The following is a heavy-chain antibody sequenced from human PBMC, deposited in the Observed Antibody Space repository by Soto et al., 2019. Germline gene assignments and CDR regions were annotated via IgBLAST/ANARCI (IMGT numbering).Heavy chain of an antibody. CDR3: ARTEYGGNIGGAYDI. CDR2: VYFSGST. J-gene: IGHJ3*02. CDR1: GGSISSSSHY. Sequence: TSETLSLTCTVSGGSISSSSHYWGWIRQPPGKGLEWIATVYFSGSTYYTPSLRSRVTISVDTSKNQFSLKLTSVTSADMAVYYCARTEYGGNIGGAYDIWGQGTVVTVSS. D-gene: IGHD2-15*01. V-gene: IGHV4-39*01.